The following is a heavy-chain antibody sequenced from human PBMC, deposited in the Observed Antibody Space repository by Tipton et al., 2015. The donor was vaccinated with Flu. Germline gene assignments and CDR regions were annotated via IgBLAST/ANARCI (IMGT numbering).Heavy chain of an antibody. CDR1: GFVFYSYA. J-gene: IGHJ4*02. V-gene: IGHV3-23*01. CDR3: ARENWGLDY. Sequence: GSLRLSCAASGFVFYSYAMSWVRQAPGKGLEWVALISSGGDTIYYADAVKGRFTISRDSSKNTLYLQMNSLRPEDTAVYYCARENWGLDYWGQGTLVTVSS. CDR2: ISSGGDTI. D-gene: IGHD7-27*01.